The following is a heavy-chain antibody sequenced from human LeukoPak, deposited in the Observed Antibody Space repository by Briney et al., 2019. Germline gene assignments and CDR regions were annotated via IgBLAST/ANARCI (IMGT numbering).Heavy chain of an antibody. CDR3: AKDIAPLGQQLVRDYYYGMDV. CDR2: ISWDGGST. CDR1: GITFDDYA. Sequence: GGSLRLSCAASGITFDDYAMHWVRHAPGKGLEWVSIISWDGGSTYYADSVKGRFTISRDNSKNSLYLQMNSLRAEDTALYYCAKDIAPLGQQLVRDYYYGMDVWGQGTTVTVSS. V-gene: IGHV3-43D*03. J-gene: IGHJ6*02. D-gene: IGHD6-13*01.